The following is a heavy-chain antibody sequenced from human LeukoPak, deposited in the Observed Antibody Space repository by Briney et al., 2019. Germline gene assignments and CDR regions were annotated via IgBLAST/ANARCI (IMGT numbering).Heavy chain of an antibody. CDR2: IIPIFGTA. D-gene: IGHD3-16*01. Sequence: PQASVKVSCKASGYTFTGYYMHWVRQAPGQGLEWMGRIIPIFGTANYAQKFQGRVTITADESTSTAYMELSSLRSEDTAVYYCARAVAIMVTYFDYWGQGTLVTVSS. J-gene: IGHJ4*02. V-gene: IGHV1-69*13. CDR3: ARAVAIMVTYFDY. CDR1: GYTFTGYY.